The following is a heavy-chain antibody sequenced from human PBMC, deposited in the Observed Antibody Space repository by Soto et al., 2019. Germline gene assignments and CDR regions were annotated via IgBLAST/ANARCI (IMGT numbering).Heavy chain of an antibody. V-gene: IGHV3-30*18. CDR1: GFIFTSFG. CDR3: AKDFRDIATVAPDAS. Sequence: QVQLVESGGGVVQPGTSLKLSCATSGFIFTSFGMHWLRQAPGKGLEWVAGISYDGIDENYADSVKGRFAISRDKSKSTVYRHTNTLRVEETAVYYCAKDFRDIATVAPDASWAQGTLVTVS. CDR2: ISYDGIDE. J-gene: IGHJ4*02. D-gene: IGHD2-15*01.